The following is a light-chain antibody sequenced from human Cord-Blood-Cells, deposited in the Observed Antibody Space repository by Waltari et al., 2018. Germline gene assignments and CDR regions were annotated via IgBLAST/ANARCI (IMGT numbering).Light chain of an antibody. Sequence: QSALTQPAPVSGSPGQSITISRTGTSRAVGGYYYVLGYQQHPGKAPKLMSYEVSNRPSGVSNRFSGSKSGNTASLTISGLQAEDEADYYCSSYTSSSTWVFGGGTKLTVL. J-gene: IGLJ3*02. CDR3: SSYTSSSTWV. CDR1: SRAVGGYYY. CDR2: EVS. V-gene: IGLV2-14*01.